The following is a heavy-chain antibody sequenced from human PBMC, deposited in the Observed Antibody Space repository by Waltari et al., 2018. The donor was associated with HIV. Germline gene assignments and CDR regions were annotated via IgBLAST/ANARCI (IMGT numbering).Heavy chain of an antibody. CDR2: ISSSSSYI. Sequence: EVQLVESGGGLVKPGGSLRLSCAASGFTFSSYSMTWVRQAPGKGLEWVSSISSSSSYIYYADSVKGRFTISRDNAKNSLYLQMNSLRAEDTAVYYCARVSSGWFHFDYWGQGTLVTVSS. J-gene: IGHJ4*02. V-gene: IGHV3-21*01. CDR1: GFTFSSYS. D-gene: IGHD6-19*01. CDR3: ARVSSGWFHFDY.